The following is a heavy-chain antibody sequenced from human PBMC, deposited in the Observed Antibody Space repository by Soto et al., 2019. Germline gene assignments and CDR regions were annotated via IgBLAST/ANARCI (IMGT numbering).Heavy chain of an antibody. CDR1: GGYISSYY. J-gene: IGHJ5*02. V-gene: IGHV4-59*12. CDR2: IYYIGST. CDR3: ARSVFP. Sequence: SETLSLTCTVSGGYISSYYWSWIRQPPGKGLEWIGYIYYIGSTYYNPSLKSRVTISLDTSKNQFSLKLSSVTVADTAVYYCARSVFPWGQGTLVTVSS.